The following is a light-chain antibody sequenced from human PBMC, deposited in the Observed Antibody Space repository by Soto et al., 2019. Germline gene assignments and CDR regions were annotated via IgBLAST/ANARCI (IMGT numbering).Light chain of an antibody. Sequence: QSVLTQPASVSGSPGQSITISCTGTSSDVGGYNYVSWYQQHPGKAPKLMIYEVSNRPSGVSNRFSGSKSGNTASLTISGLQAEDEADYYCSSYTSSSILYVFGTGTKVIVL. CDR1: SSDVGGYNY. CDR3: SSYTSSSILYV. CDR2: EVS. V-gene: IGLV2-14*01. J-gene: IGLJ1*01.